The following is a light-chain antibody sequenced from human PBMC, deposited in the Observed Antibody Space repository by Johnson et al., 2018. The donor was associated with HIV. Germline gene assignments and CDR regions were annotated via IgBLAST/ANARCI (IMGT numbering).Light chain of an antibody. CDR2: DNN. Sequence: QSVLTQPPSVSAAPGQKVTISCSGSNSNIGNNYVSWYQQLPGTAPKLLIYDNNKRPSGIPDRFSGSKSGTSATLGITGLQTGDEAYYYCGTWDSSLSKVFGTGTKVTVL. CDR3: GTWDSSLSKV. CDR1: NSNIGNNY. J-gene: IGLJ1*01. V-gene: IGLV1-51*01.